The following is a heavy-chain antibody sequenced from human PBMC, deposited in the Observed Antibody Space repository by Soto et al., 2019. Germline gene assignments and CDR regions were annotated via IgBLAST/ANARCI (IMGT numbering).Heavy chain of an antibody. V-gene: IGHV3-23*01. CDR2: ISGSGGST. CDR3: AREVVPATLFDY. Sequence: EVQLLESGGGLVQPGGSLRLSCAASGFTFSSYAMSWVRQAPGKGLEWVSAISGSGGSTYYADSVKGRFTISRDNSKNTLYLKMNSLRAEDTAVYYCAREVVPATLFDYWGQGTLVTVSS. D-gene: IGHD2-2*01. CDR1: GFTFSSYA. J-gene: IGHJ4*02.